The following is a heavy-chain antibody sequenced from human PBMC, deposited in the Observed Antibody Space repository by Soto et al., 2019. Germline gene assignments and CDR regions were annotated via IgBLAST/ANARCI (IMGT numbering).Heavy chain of an antibody. J-gene: IGHJ4*02. V-gene: IGHV3-23*01. D-gene: IGHD2-2*01. CDR1: GLTFSNYA. CDR2: ISGSGTST. Sequence: EVQLLESGGGLVQRGGSLRLSCAASGLTFSNYAMNWVRQAPGKGLEWVSAISGSGTSTYYADSVTGRFTISRDDSKNTLYLQMNSLRAEDTAVYYCAQSFITSWYSFDYWGQGTLVTVSS. CDR3: AQSFITSWYSFDY.